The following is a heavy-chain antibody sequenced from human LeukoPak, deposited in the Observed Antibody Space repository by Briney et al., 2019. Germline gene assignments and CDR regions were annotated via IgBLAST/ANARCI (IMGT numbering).Heavy chain of an antibody. CDR3: AREEYSSSWYFDY. CDR2: MNPNSGNT. V-gene: IGHV1-8*03. D-gene: IGHD6-13*01. CDR1: GYTFTSYD. Sequence: ASVKVSCKASGYTFTSYDINWVRQATGQGLEWMGWMNPNSGNTGYAQKFQGRVTITRNTSISTAYMELSSLRAEDTAVYYCAREEYSSSWYFDYWGQGTLVTVSS. J-gene: IGHJ4*02.